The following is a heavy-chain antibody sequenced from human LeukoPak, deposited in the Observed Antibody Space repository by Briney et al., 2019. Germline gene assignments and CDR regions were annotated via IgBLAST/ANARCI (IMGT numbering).Heavy chain of an antibody. CDR2: ISGTGGST. D-gene: IGHD6-19*01. V-gene: IGHV3-23*01. CDR3: AKEARIAWSGNFCG. J-gene: IGHJ4*02. CDR1: GFTFYSFA. Sequence: GGSLRPSCAASGFTFYSFAMSWVRQAPGKGLELVSGISGTGGSTYYADSVKGRFTIFRDNSKSKLSLQMNSLRAEDTAVYYCAKEARIAWSGNFCGWGQLVLVTFSS.